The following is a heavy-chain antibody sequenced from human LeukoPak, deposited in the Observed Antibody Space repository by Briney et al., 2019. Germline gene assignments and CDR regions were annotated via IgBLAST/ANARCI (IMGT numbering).Heavy chain of an antibody. CDR2: ISSGFTI. J-gene: IGHJ4*02. V-gene: IGHV3-11*04. Sequence: GGSLRLSCAASGFTFSDYYMTWIRQAPGKGLEWVSYISSGFTIYYADSVKGRFTISRDNSKNSLYLQMNSLRAEDTAVYYCARDLPRDYYGSGSYKVLFDYWGQGTLVTVSS. D-gene: IGHD3-10*01. CDR1: GFTFSDYY. CDR3: ARDLPRDYYGSGSYKVLFDY.